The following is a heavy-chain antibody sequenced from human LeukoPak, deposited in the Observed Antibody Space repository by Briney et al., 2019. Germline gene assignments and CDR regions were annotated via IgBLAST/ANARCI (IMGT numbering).Heavy chain of an antibody. D-gene: IGHD6-13*01. CDR2: ISSSGST. Sequence: PGGSLRLSCAASGFTFSSYSMSWVRQAPGKGLEWVSSISSSGSTNYADSVKGRFTISRDNAKNSLYLQMNSLRAEDTTVYYCARSAPAAAGTGPMDVWGKGTTVTVSS. J-gene: IGHJ6*03. CDR3: ARSAPAAAGTGPMDV. V-gene: IGHV3-21*01. CDR1: GFTFSSYS.